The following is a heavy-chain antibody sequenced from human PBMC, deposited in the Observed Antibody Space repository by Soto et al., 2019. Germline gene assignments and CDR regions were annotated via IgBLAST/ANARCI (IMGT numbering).Heavy chain of an antibody. D-gene: IGHD4-17*01. J-gene: IGHJ6*02. V-gene: IGHV4-34*01. CDR1: GGSFSGYY. Sequence: SETLSLTCAVYGGSFSGYYWSWIRQPPGKGLEWIGEINHSGSTNYNPSLKSRVTISVDTSKNQFSLKLSSLTAADTAVYYCARHATVNTFMSHYGMDVWGQGTTVTVSS. CDR2: INHSGST. CDR3: ARHATVNTFMSHYGMDV.